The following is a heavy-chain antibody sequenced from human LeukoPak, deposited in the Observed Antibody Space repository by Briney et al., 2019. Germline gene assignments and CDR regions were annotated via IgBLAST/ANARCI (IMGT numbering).Heavy chain of an antibody. CDR1: GFTVSSNY. Sequence: GGSLRLSCAASGFTVSSNYMSWVRQAPGKGLEWVSVIYSGGSTYYADSVKGRFTISRDNSKNTLYLQMHSLGAEDTAVYYCAREPVAYCGGDCYSGGYFDLWGRGTLVTVSS. CDR2: IYSGGST. D-gene: IGHD2-21*02. CDR3: AREPVAYCGGDCYSGGYFDL. V-gene: IGHV3-53*01. J-gene: IGHJ2*01.